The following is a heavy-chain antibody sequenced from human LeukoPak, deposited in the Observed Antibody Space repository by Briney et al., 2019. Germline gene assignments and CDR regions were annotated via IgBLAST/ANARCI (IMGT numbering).Heavy chain of an antibody. CDR1: GFTFSSYA. V-gene: IGHV3-23*01. Sequence: PLGSLTLSCAASGFTFSSYAMNWVRQAPGKGLEWVSTINGSGGSTYYADSVKGRFTISRDNSKNTLFLQMNSLRVEDTAVYYCAKVVDSSSWLFYNAFDIWGQGTMVSVSS. J-gene: IGHJ3*02. CDR3: AKVVDSSSWLFYNAFDI. D-gene: IGHD6-13*01. CDR2: INGSGGST.